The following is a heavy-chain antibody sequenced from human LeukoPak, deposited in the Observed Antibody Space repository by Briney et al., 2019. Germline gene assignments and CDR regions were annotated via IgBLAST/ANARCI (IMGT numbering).Heavy chain of an antibody. CDR2: INHSGST. Sequence: SETLSLTCAVYGGSFSGYYWSWIRQPPGKGLEWIGEINHSGSTNYNPYLKSRVTISVDTSKNQFSLKLSSVTAADTAVYYCARGSGYCSSTSCYTSWFDPWGQGTLVTVSS. V-gene: IGHV4-34*01. J-gene: IGHJ5*02. CDR1: GGSFSGYY. CDR3: ARGSGYCSSTSCYTSWFDP. D-gene: IGHD2-2*02.